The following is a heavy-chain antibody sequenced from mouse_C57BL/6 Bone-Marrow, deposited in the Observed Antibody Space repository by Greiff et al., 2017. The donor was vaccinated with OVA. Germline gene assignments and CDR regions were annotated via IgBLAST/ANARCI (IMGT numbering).Heavy chain of an antibody. D-gene: IGHD1-1*01. V-gene: IGHV1-18*01. CDR3: ARGGYGSCYLYFGV. Sequence: EVQLQQSGPELVKPGASVKISCKASGYTFTDYNMDWVKQRHEKSLEWVGDINPNNGATIYNQTFKGRATLTGDKSSSTAYMQIRSLTSEDTAVYYCARGGYGSCYLYFGVWGTGTTVTVSS. CDR1: GYTFTDYN. CDR2: INPNNGAT. J-gene: IGHJ1*03.